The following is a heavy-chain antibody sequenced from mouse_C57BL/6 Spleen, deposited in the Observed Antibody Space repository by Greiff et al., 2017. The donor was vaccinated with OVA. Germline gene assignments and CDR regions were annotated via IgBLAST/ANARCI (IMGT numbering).Heavy chain of an antibody. J-gene: IGHJ2*01. CDR1: GYTFTSYW. Sequence: VQLQQPGAELVRPGTSVKLSCKASGYTFTSYWMHWVKQRPGQGLEWIGVIDPSDSYTNYNQKFKGKATLTVDTSSSTAYMQLSSLTSEDSAVYYCARTPHYGSSYPYYFDCWGQGTTLTVSS. D-gene: IGHD1-1*01. CDR3: ARTPHYGSSYPYYFDC. CDR2: IDPSDSYT. V-gene: IGHV1-59*01.